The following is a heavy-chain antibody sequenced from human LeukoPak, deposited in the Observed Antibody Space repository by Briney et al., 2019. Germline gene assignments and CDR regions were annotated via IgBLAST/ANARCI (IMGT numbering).Heavy chain of an antibody. J-gene: IGHJ5*02. D-gene: IGHD3-10*01. CDR1: GFTFNRNA. Sequence: GGSLRLSCAASGFTFNRNAISWVRQAPGKGLEWVAVISYDGSNKYYADSVKGRFTISRANSKNTLYLQMNSLRVEDTAVYYCAKDWNLGVRGATSFDPWGQGTLVTVSS. CDR3: AKDWNLGVRGATSFDP. V-gene: IGHV3-30*18. CDR2: ISYDGSNK.